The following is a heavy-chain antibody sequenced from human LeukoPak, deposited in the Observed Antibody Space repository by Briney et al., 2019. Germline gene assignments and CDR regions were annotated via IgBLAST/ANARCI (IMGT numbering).Heavy chain of an antibody. CDR3: ASGPPYRD. D-gene: IGHD1-14*01. V-gene: IGHV3-30*03. J-gene: IGHJ4*02. CDR1: GFTFSSYG. CDR2: ISYDGSNK. Sequence: GGSLRLSCAASGFTFSSYGMHWVRQAPGKGLEWVAVISYDGSNKYYANSVKGRFTISRDNSKNTLYLQMNSLRSEDTAVYYCASGPPYRDWGQGTLVTVSS.